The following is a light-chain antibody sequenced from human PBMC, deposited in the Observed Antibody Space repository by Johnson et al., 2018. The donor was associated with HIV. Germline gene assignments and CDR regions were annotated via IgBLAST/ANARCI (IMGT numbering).Light chain of an antibody. CDR1: SSNIGNNY. V-gene: IGLV1-51*01. Sequence: QSVLTQPPSVSAAPGQKVTISCSGSSSNIGNNYVSWYQQVPGTAPILLIYDNDKRPSGIPDRFSGSKSGTSATLAITGLQIGDEADYYCGTWDSTLSAGICGTGTKVTVL. CDR3: GTWDSTLSAGI. CDR2: DND. J-gene: IGLJ1*01.